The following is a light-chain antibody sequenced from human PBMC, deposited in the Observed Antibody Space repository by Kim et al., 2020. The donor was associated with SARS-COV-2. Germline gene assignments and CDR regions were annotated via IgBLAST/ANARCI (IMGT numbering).Light chain of an antibody. Sequence: EIVLTQSPGTLSLSPGERATLSCRASQSVSDSYLAWYQQKTGQAPRLLIYGASNRDTGIPDRFSGSGSGTDFTLTISRLEPEDFAVYYCQQYGSSPYSFGQGTKLEI. CDR2: GAS. V-gene: IGKV3-20*01. CDR3: QQYGSSPYS. J-gene: IGKJ2*03. CDR1: QSVSDSY.